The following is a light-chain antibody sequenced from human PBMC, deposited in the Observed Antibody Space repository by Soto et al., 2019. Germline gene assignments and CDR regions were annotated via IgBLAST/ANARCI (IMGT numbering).Light chain of an antibody. V-gene: IGKV3-15*01. CDR1: QRVSSN. J-gene: IGKJ2*01. Sequence: EIVMTQSPATLSVSPGERATLSCRASQRVSSNLAWYQQKPGQAPRLLIYGASTSATGISARFSGSGSGTAFPLTISSLQSEDFAVYYCQQYNNWPPMYTCGQGTKLEIK. CDR3: QQYNNWPPMYT. CDR2: GAS.